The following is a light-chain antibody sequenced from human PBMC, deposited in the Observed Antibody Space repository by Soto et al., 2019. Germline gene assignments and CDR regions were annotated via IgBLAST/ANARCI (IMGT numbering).Light chain of an antibody. J-gene: IGKJ2*01. CDR2: AAS. Sequence: DIQMTQSPSSLSASVGDRVTITCRASQTIITYLNCYQQEPGKAPKLLIYAASSLQSGVPSRFSGSGSGTDFTLTISSLQPEDFAAYYCQQSHGIPYTFGQGTKREIK. CDR1: QTIITY. CDR3: QQSHGIPYT. V-gene: IGKV1-39*01.